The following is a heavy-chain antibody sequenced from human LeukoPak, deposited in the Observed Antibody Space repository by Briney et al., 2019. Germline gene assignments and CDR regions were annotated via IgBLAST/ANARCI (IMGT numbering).Heavy chain of an antibody. Sequence: SETLSLTCAVYGGSFSGYYWSWIRQPPGKGLEWIGEINHSGSTNYNPSLKCRVTISVDTSKNQFSLKLSSVTAADTAVYYCARVSSWLLWSIDYWGQGTLVTVSS. J-gene: IGHJ4*02. V-gene: IGHV4-34*01. D-gene: IGHD3-10*01. CDR2: INHSGST. CDR3: ARVSSWLLWSIDY. CDR1: GGSFSGYY.